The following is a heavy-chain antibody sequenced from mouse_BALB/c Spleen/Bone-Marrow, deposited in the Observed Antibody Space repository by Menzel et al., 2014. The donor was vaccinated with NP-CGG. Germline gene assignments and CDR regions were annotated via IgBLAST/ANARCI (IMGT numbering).Heavy chain of an antibody. CDR3: ARSYGYERSWFAY. V-gene: IGHV1-18*01. D-gene: IGHD2-2*01. CDR1: GYTFTEYT. Sequence: EVKLMESGPELVKPGASVKISCKTSGYTFTEYTMHWVKQSHGKSLEWIGGINPNNGGTSHNQKFKGKATLTVDKSSSTAYMELRRLTSEDSAVYYCARSYGYERSWFAYWGQGTLVTVSA. CDR2: INPNNGGT. J-gene: IGHJ3*01.